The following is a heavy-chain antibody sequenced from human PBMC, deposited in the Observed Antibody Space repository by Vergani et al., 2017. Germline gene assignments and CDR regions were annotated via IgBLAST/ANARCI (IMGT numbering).Heavy chain of an antibody. CDR3: ARVVRDIVVVPAAGFDP. D-gene: IGHD2-2*01. Sequence: QVQLQQWGAGLLKPSETLSLTCAVYGGSFSGYYWSWIRQPPGKGLEWIGEINHSGSTNYNPSLKSRVTRSVATSKNQFSLKLSSVTAADTAVYYCARVVRDIVVVPAAGFDPWGQGTLVTVSS. V-gene: IGHV4-34*01. CDR1: GGSFSGYY. J-gene: IGHJ5*02. CDR2: INHSGST.